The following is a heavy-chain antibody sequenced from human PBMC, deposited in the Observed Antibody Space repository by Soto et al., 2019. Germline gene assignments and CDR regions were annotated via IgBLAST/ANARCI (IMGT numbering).Heavy chain of an antibody. CDR3: ARSNDYYYNYMDV. CDR2: LSGSGGTT. J-gene: IGHJ6*03. Sequence: VQLLESGGGLVQPGGSLRLSCVASGFTFSACAMSWVRQAPGKGLEWVSALSGSGGTTYQADSVKGRFTISRDNSKNTLYLQLDSLRAEDTAVYFCARSNDYYYNYMDVWGKGTTVIVSS. V-gene: IGHV3-23*01. CDR1: GFTFSACA.